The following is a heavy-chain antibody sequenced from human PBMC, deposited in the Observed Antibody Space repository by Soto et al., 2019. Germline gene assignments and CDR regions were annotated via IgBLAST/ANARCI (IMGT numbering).Heavy chain of an antibody. CDR2: TYYRSKWYN. CDR3: ARDRGASSSSGYYYGMDV. V-gene: IGHV6-1*01. CDR1: GDSVSSNSAA. Sequence: SQTLSLTCVISGDSVSSNSAAWNWIRQSPSRGLEWLGRTYYRSKWYNDYAVSVKSRITINPDTSKNQFSLQLNSVTPEDTAVYYCARDRGASSSSGYYYGMDVWGQGTTVTVSS. J-gene: IGHJ6*02. D-gene: IGHD6-6*01.